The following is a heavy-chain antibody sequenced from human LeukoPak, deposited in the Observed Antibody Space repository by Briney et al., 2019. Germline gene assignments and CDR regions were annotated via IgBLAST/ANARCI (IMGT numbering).Heavy chain of an antibody. CDR2: IKEDGSER. Sequence: PGGSLRLSCGGSGISFSGSWMSWVRQAPGKGPEWVANIKEDGSERYYVGSVRGRFTISRDNAKNSLHLQMISLRAEDTAVYYCTRNEHWGQGTLVTVSS. J-gene: IGHJ4*02. CDR1: GISFSGSW. CDR3: TRNEH. V-gene: IGHV3-7*01.